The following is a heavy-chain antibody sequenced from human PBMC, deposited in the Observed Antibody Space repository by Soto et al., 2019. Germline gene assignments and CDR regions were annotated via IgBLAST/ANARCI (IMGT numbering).Heavy chain of an antibody. J-gene: IGHJ4*02. CDR1: GFTFSSYA. Sequence: PGGSLRLSCAASGFTFSSYAMSWVRQAPGKGLEWVSAISGTGGTTYYADSVKGRFTISRDNSRNTLHLQMNSLRAEDTAIYYCAKFFVETGGSSGWPWSXHFWGQGTLVTVSS. CDR3: AKFFVETGGSSGWPWSXHF. D-gene: IGHD6-25*01. V-gene: IGHV3-23*01. CDR2: ISGTGGTT.